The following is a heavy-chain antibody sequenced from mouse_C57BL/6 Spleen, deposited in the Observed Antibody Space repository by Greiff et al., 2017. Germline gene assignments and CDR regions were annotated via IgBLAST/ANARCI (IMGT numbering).Heavy chain of an antibody. CDR3: ARHHYDGYLYYFGY. CDR2: ISSGGSCT. CDR1: GFTFSSYG. J-gene: IGHJ2*01. V-gene: IGHV5-6*01. D-gene: IGHD2-3*01. Sequence: VESGGDLVKPGGSLKLSCAASGFTFSSYGMSWVRQTPDKRLEWVATISSGGSCTYYPDSVKGRFTISRDNAKNTLYLQMSSLKSEDTAMYYCARHHYDGYLYYFGYWGQGTTLTVSS.